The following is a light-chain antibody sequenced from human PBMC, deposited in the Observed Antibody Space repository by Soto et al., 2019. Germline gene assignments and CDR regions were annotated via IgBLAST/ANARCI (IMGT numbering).Light chain of an antibody. Sequence: EIVLTQSPGTLSLSPGERATLSCRASQSVSSGYLAWYQQKPGQPPRVLIYDTSSRATGIPDRFSGSGSGTDVTLTISSLEPEDFAVYYCQQYGSSPPVTFGPGTKVDIK. CDR1: QSVSSGY. J-gene: IGKJ3*01. V-gene: IGKV3-20*01. CDR2: DTS. CDR3: QQYGSSPPVT.